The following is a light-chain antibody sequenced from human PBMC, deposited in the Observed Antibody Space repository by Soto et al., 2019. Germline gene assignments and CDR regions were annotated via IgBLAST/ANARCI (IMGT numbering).Light chain of an antibody. J-gene: IGKJ3*01. CDR2: AAS. CDR1: QRISTC. Sequence: DIHMTQSPSSLSASVGYRVTITCRASQRISTCLNWYQQKPGKAPNLLIYAASSLQSGVPSRFSGSGSGTDFTLTISSLRPEDFATYYCQQTYNTPRTFGPGTKVDVK. V-gene: IGKV1-39*01. CDR3: QQTYNTPRT.